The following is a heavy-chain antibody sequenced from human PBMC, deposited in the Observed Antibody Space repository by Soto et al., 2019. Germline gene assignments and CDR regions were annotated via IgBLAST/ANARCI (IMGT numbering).Heavy chain of an antibody. CDR1: GDSVSINSAA. CDR2: TYYRSKWYN. D-gene: IGHD2-2*01. V-gene: IGHV6-1*01. CDR3: ARVGCSSTSCHESPVSFDP. J-gene: IGHJ5*02. Sequence: SQTLSLTCTISGDSVSINSAAWNWIRQSPSRGLECLGRTYYRSKWYNDYAVSVKSRITINQDTSKNQFSLQLNSVTPEDTAVYYCARVGCSSTSCHESPVSFDPWGQGTLVTVSS.